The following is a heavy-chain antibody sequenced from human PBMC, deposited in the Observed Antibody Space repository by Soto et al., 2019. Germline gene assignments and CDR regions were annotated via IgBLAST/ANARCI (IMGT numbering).Heavy chain of an antibody. D-gene: IGHD2-21*02. CDR3: AREGDSEIDY. CDR1: GGSISSGGYY. Sequence: PSETLSLTCTVSGGSISSGGYYWSWIRQHPGKGLEWIGYIYYSGSTYYNPSLKSRVTISVDTSKNQFSLKLSSVTAADTAVYYCAREGDSEIDYWGQGTLVTVSS. V-gene: IGHV4-31*03. J-gene: IGHJ4*02. CDR2: IYYSGST.